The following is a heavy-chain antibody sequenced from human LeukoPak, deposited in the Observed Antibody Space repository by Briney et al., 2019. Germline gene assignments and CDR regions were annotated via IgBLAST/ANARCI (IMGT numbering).Heavy chain of an antibody. V-gene: IGHV2-5*01. J-gene: IGHJ3*02. Sequence: SGATLVKPTQTLTLTCTFFGFSLSPRAAGEGWIRQPAGKALEGLALIYGNDDKRYSPSPKSRLTITKDTSKNQVVLTMTNMDPVDTATYYCAHHHRGYCSGGSCLDAFDIWGQGTMVTVSS. D-gene: IGHD2-15*01. CDR1: GFSLSPRAAG. CDR3: AHHHRGYCSGGSCLDAFDI. CDR2: IYGNDDK.